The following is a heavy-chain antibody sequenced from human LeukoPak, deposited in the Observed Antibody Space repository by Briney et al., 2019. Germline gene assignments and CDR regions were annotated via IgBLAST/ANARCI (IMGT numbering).Heavy chain of an antibody. CDR1: GYTFTGYY. V-gene: IGHV1-2*06. CDR2: INPNSGGT. Sequence: AGGSLRLSCAASGYTFTGYYMHWVRQAPGQGLEWMGRINPNSGGTNYSQKFQGRVTMTRDTSTSTAYMELSRLRSDDTAVYYCATEFGVRNQLLFRAFDIWGQGTMVTVSS. CDR3: ATEFGVRNQLLFRAFDI. D-gene: IGHD2-2*01. J-gene: IGHJ3*02.